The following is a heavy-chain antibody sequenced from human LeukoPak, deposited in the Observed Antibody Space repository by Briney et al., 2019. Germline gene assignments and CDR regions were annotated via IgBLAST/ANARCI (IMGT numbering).Heavy chain of an antibody. J-gene: IGHJ4*02. CDR3: ARGADTGSYGSLVYFDY. Sequence: GASVKVSCKASGYTFTSYGISWVRKAPGQGLEWMGLISAYSGNTNFAQKLQGRVTMTTNTSTSTAYMELRSLRSDDTAVYFCARGADTGSYGSLVYFDYWGQGTLVTVSS. CDR1: GYTFTSYG. CDR2: ISAYSGNT. V-gene: IGHV1-18*01. D-gene: IGHD3-16*01.